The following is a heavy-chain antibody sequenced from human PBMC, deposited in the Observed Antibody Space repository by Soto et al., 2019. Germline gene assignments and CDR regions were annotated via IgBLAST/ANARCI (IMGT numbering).Heavy chain of an antibody. CDR1: GGSISSGGYY. V-gene: IGHV4-31*03. J-gene: IGHJ3*02. CDR3: AKSTSLNAFDI. Sequence: QLQESGPGLVKPSQTLSLTCTVSGGSISSGGYYWTWIRQHPGKGLEWIGRIFYSGTTNYNPSLKSRGTISVDTSQNQFSLKLTSVTAADTAMYYCAKSTSLNAFDIWGQGTMVTVSA. CDR2: IFYSGTT.